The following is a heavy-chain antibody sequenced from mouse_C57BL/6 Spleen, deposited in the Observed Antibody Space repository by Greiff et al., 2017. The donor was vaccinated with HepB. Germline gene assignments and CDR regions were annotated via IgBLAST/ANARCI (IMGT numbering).Heavy chain of an antibody. V-gene: IGHV5-4*01. D-gene: IGHD2-5*01. Sequence: EVKLVESGGGLVKPGGSLKLSCAASGFTFSSYAMSWVRQTPEKRLEWVATISDGGSYTYYPDNVKGRFTISRDNAKNNLYLQMSHLKSEDTAMYYCARDNDYSNSFDYWGQGTTLTVSS. CDR3: ARDNDYSNSFDY. J-gene: IGHJ2*01. CDR1: GFTFSSYA. CDR2: ISDGGSYT.